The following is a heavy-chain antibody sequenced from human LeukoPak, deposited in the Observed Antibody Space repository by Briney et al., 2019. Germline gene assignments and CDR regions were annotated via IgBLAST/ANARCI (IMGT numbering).Heavy chain of an antibody. D-gene: IGHD5-18*01. CDR1: GFTFSSYA. CDR2: INQDGIEK. V-gene: IGHV3-7*01. CDR3: ARDRGYSYGHFDY. Sequence: GGSLRLSCAASGFTFSSYATSWVRQAPGKGLEWVANINQDGIEKYYVDSVKGRFTISRDNAKNSLNLQMTSLRAEDTAVYYCARDRGYSYGHFDYWGQGTLVTVSS. J-gene: IGHJ4*02.